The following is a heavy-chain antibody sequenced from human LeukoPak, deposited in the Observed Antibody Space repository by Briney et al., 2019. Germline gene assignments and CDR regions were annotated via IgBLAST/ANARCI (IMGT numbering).Heavy chain of an antibody. CDR3: AKGGEGMSMVRVYYYYYMDV. V-gene: IGHV3-23*01. CDR2: ISGSGGST. D-gene: IGHD3-10*01. CDR1: GFTFSSYA. J-gene: IGHJ6*03. Sequence: GGSLRLSCAASGFTFSSYAMSWVRQAPGKGLEWVSAISGSGGSTYYADSVKGRFTISRDNSKNTLYLQMNSLRAEDTAVYYCAKGGEGMSMVRVYYYYYMDVWGKGTTVTVSS.